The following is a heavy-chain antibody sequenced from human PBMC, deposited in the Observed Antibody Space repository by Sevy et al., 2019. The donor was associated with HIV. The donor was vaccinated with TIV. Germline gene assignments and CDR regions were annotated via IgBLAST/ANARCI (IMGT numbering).Heavy chain of an antibody. CDR1: GFTISSYS. D-gene: IGHD3-10*01. V-gene: IGHV3-48*02. Sequence: GGSLRLSCAASGFTISSYSMNWVRQAPGKGLEWVSYISSSSSTIYYADSVKGRFTISRDNAKNSLYLQMNSLRDEDTTVYYCARAGLLWFGELTSFDYWGQGTLVTVSS. CDR2: ISSSSSTI. J-gene: IGHJ4*02. CDR3: ARAGLLWFGELTSFDY.